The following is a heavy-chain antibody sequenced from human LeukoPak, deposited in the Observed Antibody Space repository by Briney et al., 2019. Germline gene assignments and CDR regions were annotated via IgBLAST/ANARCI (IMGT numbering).Heavy chain of an antibody. CDR2: ISYDGNNK. Sequence: SGRSLRLSCAASGFTFSSYVMHWVRQAPGKGLEWVALISYDGNNKYYADSVEGRFTISRDNSKNTLYLQMNSLRVEDTAVYYCARDRLLLMDTSMSYSYGMDVWGQGTTVTVSS. CDR3: ARDRLLLMDTSMSYSYGMDV. J-gene: IGHJ6*02. CDR1: GFTFSSYV. D-gene: IGHD3-10*01. V-gene: IGHV3-30-3*01.